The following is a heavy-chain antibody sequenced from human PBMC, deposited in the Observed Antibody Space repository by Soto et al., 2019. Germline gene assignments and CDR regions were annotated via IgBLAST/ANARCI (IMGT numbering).Heavy chain of an antibody. V-gene: IGHV3-21*06. CDR2: ISGGGSYI. CDR1: GFTFRSYS. D-gene: IGHD2-2*01. Sequence: PGGSLRLSCAASGFTFRSYSMSWVRQVPGKGLEWVSGISGGGSYIFYADSVQGRFSISRDNPKNSLFLEMNSLRVEDTAVYYCARDSDCHSTSCFFPPHVWGQGTTVTVSS. CDR3: ARDSDCHSTSCFFPPHV. J-gene: IGHJ6*02.